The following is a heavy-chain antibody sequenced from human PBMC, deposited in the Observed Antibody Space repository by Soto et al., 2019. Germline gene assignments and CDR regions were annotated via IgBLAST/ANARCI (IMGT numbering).Heavy chain of an antibody. CDR2: ISYDGSNK. Sequence: QVQLVESGGGVVQPGRSLRLSCAASGFTFSSYGMHWVRQAPGKGLEWVAVISYDGSNKYYADSVKGRFTISRDNSKNTLYLQMNSLRAEDTAVYYCAKGSTAMPYFDYGGQGTLVTVSS. D-gene: IGHD5-18*01. V-gene: IGHV3-30*18. J-gene: IGHJ4*02. CDR3: AKGSTAMPYFDY. CDR1: GFTFSSYG.